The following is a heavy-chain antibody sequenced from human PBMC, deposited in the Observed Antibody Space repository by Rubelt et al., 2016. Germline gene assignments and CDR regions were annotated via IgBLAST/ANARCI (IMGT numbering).Heavy chain of an antibody. CDR3: ARDRATVTTYWFDP. CDR2: INAGDGNT. Sequence: QVQLVQSGAEVKKPGASVKVSCKTSGYTFTNYAMHWVRQAPGQSPEWMGWINAGDGNTKYSQKFQDRVTITRDTSASIVYMELRSLRSEDTAVYYCARDRATVTTYWFDPWGQGTLVTVSS. J-gene: IGHJ5*02. D-gene: IGHD4-17*01. V-gene: IGHV1-3*01. CDR1: GYTFTNYA.